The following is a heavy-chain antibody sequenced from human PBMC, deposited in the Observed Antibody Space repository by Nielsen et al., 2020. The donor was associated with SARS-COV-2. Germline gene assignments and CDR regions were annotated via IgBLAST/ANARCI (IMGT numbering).Heavy chain of an antibody. CDR2: IWYDGSNK. Sequence: WIRQPPGKGLEWVAVIWYDGSNKYYADSVKGRFTISRDNSKNTLYLQMNSLRAEDTAVYYCARDLGGYFDYWGQGTLVTVSS. J-gene: IGHJ4*02. CDR3: ARDLGGYFDY. D-gene: IGHD2-15*01. V-gene: IGHV3-33*01.